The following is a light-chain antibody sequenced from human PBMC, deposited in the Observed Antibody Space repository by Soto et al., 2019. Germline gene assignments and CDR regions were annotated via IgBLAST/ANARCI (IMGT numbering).Light chain of an antibody. CDR2: GNT. Sequence: PVLTQPPSVSGAPGQRVTISCTGSSSNIGTGYDVHWYQQLPGTAPKILIYGNTNRPSGVPDRLSGSKSGTSASLAITGLQADDEADYYCQSYDSSLSDWVFGGGTKVTVL. V-gene: IGLV1-40*01. CDR3: QSYDSSLSDWV. J-gene: IGLJ2*01. CDR1: SSNIGTGYD.